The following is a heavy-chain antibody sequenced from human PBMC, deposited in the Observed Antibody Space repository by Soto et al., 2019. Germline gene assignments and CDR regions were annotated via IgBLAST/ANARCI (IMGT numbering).Heavy chain of an antibody. CDR1: SGSIDTTNW. Sequence: QVQLQESGPGLVKPSGTLSLTCAVSSGSIDTTNWWSWVRQPPGKGLEWIGEIFHSGNTYYNPSLARRVTISVDTSKTQFSLNLRSVTAADTAVYYCARRTWGMDVWGQGTTVTVSS. V-gene: IGHV4-4*02. CDR3: ARRTWGMDV. J-gene: IGHJ6*02. D-gene: IGHD2-8*01. CDR2: IFHSGNT.